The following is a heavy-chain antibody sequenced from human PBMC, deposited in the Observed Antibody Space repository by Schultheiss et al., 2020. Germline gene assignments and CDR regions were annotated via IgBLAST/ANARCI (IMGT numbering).Heavy chain of an antibody. CDR3: AHRPPGKLRFLN. CDR1: GFSLSTSGVG. Sequence: SGPKLVKPTETLTLTCTVSGFSLSTSGVGVGWIRQPPGKALEWLAHIFSNDEKSYSTSLKSRLTISKDTSKNQVVLTMTNMDPVDTATYYCAHRPPGKLRFLNWGPGTLFTVAS. J-gene: IGHJ4*02. CDR2: IFSNDEK. D-gene: IGHD3-3*01. V-gene: IGHV2-5*01.